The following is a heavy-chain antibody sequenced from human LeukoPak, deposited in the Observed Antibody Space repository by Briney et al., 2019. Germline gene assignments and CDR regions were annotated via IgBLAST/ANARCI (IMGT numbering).Heavy chain of an antibody. J-gene: IGHJ4*02. CDR2: IYSGGST. CDR3: ARAPSGYHNT. Sequence: GGSLRLSCAASEFSVGSNYMTWVRQAPGKGLEWVSLIYSGGSTYYADSVKGRFTISRDNSKNTLYLQMNSLSAGDTAVYYCARAPSGYHNTGGQGTLVTVSS. CDR1: EFSVGSNY. V-gene: IGHV3-66*01. D-gene: IGHD5-12*01.